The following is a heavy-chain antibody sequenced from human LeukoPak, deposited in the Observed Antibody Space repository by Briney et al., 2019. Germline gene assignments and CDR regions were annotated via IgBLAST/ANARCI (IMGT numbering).Heavy chain of an antibody. D-gene: IGHD3-22*01. CDR1: GFTFSTYW. CDR3: ARVRVSSGYYIDY. V-gene: IGHV3-74*01. CDR2: INTDGSSA. J-gene: IGHJ4*02. Sequence: GGSLRLSCAASGFTFSTYWMHWVRQAPGKGLVWVSRINTDGSSATYADSVKGRFTISRDNAKNTLYLQMNSLRAEDTAVYYCARVRVSSGYYIDYWGQGTLVTVSS.